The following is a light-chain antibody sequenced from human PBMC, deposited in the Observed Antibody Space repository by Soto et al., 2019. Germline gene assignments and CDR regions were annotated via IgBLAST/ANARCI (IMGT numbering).Light chain of an antibody. CDR1: SSDVGGYNY. V-gene: IGLV2-14*01. CDR3: RSYTSSSSRLEV. CDR2: DVS. Sequence: QSALTQPASVSGSPGQWITISCTGTSSDVGGYNYVSWYQQHPGKAPKLMIYDVSNRPSGVPNRFSGSKSGNTASLTITGLQAEDEADYYCRSYTSSSSRLEVFGCGTKLTVL. J-gene: IGLJ2*01.